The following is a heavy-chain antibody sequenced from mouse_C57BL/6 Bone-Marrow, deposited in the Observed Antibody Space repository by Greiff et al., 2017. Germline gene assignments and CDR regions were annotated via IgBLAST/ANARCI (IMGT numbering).Heavy chain of an antibody. Sequence: VQLQQSGAELVRPGASVKLSCKASGYTFTSSGISWVKQRTGQGLEWIGEIYPGSGSTNYNEKFKGKATLTADKSSSKAYMKLRSLTSEDSAFYFCARQLSLSSFAFWCQGTLVTVSA. CDR3: ARQLSLSSFAF. V-gene: IGHV1-81*01. CDR1: GYTFTSSG. J-gene: IGHJ3*01. D-gene: IGHD3-2*02. CDR2: IYPGSGST.